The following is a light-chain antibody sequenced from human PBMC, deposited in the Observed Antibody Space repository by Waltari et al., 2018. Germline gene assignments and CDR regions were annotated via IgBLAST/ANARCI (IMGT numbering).Light chain of an antibody. V-gene: IGLV2-11*01. CDR3: CSYAGSYVV. J-gene: IGLJ2*01. Sequence: QSALTQPRPVSGSPGQSVTISCTGTRSDVGGYHYVSWYQQHPGKAPKLMIYDVSKRPSGVPDRFSGSKSGNTASLTISGLQAEDEADYYCCSYAGSYVVFGGGTKLTVL. CDR1: RSDVGGYHY. CDR2: DVS.